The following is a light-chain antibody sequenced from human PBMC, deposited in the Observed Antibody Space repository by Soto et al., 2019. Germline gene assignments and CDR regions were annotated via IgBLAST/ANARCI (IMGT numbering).Light chain of an antibody. J-gene: IGKJ4*01. CDR1: QSVSSN. CDR2: GAS. CDR3: QQYNNWLELT. V-gene: IGKV3-15*01. Sequence: EIVMTQSPATRSVSPGERATLSCRASQSVSSNFAWYQQKPGQAPRLLIYGASTRATGIPARFSGSGSGTEFTLTISSLQSADFAVYYCQQYNNWLELTFGGGTKVEI.